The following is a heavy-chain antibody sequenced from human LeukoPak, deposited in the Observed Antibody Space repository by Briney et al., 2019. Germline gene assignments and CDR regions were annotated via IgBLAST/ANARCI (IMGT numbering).Heavy chain of an antibody. V-gene: IGHV4-38-2*01. CDR1: GYSIISDYY. J-gene: IGHJ4*02. CDR3: ARNSSGHSFGY. Sequence: SETLSLTCAVSGYSIISDYYWGWIRQSPGKGLEWIGSVYHSGSTHYNPSLKSRVTMSVDTSKNQFSLKLNSVTAADTAVYYCARNSSGHSFGYWGQGSLATVSS. D-gene: IGHD6-19*01. CDR2: VYHSGST.